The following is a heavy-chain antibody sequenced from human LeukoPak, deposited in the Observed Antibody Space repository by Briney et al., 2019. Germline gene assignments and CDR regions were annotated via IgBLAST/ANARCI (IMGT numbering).Heavy chain of an antibody. J-gene: IGHJ4*02. V-gene: IGHV4-34*01. CDR3: ASRPYYYDSSGYYD. Sequence: PSETLSLTCTVYGGSFSGYYWSWIRQPPGKGLEWIGEVNHSGSTNYNPSLKSRVTISVDTSKNQFSLKLSSVTAADTAVYYCASRPYYYDSSGYYDWGQGTLVTVSS. CDR1: GGSFSGYY. D-gene: IGHD3-22*01. CDR2: VNHSGST.